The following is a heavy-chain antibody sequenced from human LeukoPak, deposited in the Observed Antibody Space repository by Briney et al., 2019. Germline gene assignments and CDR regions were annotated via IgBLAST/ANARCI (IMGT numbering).Heavy chain of an antibody. CDR3: ARAPDDYGDYVGYWYFDL. V-gene: IGHV4-59*01. CDR1: GGSISSYY. J-gene: IGHJ2*01. D-gene: IGHD4-17*01. CDR2: IYYSGST. Sequence: PSETLSLTCTVSGGSISSYYWSWIRQPPGKGLEWIGYIYYSGSTNYNPSLKSRVTISVDTSKNQFSLKLSSVTAADTAVYYCARAPDDYGDYVGYWYFDLWGRGTLVTVSS.